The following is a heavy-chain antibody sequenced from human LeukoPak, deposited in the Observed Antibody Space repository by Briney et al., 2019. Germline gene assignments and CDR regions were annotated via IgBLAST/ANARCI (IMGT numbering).Heavy chain of an antibody. D-gene: IGHD5-18*01. V-gene: IGHV3-74*01. CDR2: INSDGSST. Sequence: GGSLRLSCAASGFTFSSYWMHWVRQAPGKGLVWVSRINSDGSSTSYADSVKGRFTISRDNAKNTLYLQMTSLRAEDTAVYYCARAIQLWLGNDYWGQGTLVTVSS. CDR3: ARAIQLWLGNDY. CDR1: GFTFSSYW. J-gene: IGHJ4*02.